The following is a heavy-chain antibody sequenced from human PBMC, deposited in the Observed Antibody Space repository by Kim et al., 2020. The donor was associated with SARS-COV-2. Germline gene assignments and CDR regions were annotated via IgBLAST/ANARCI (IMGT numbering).Heavy chain of an antibody. J-gene: IGHJ4*02. Sequence: GGSLRLSCTASGFTFGDYAMSWVRQAPGKGLEWLGFIRNKAYGGTTQYAASVEGRFSISRDDSEIIAYLQMNSLKTEDTAVYYCARGGASGRYYFDYWGPRTLVTVSS. CDR1: GFTFGDYA. D-gene: IGHD6-19*01. V-gene: IGHV3-49*04. CDR3: ARGGASGRYYFDY. CDR2: IRNKAYGGTT.